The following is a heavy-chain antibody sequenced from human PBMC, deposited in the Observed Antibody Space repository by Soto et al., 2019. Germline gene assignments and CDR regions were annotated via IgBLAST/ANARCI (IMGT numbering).Heavy chain of an antibody. CDR2: INAGNGNT. Sequence: ASVKVSCKASGYTFTSYAMHWVRQAPGQRLEWMGWINAGNGNTKYSQKFQGRVTITRDTSASTAYIELSSLRSEDTAVYYCARGGPYYYDSSGYHTLDAFDIWGQGTMVTVSS. CDR1: GYTFTSYA. CDR3: ARGGPYYYDSSGYHTLDAFDI. D-gene: IGHD3-22*01. J-gene: IGHJ3*02. V-gene: IGHV1-3*01.